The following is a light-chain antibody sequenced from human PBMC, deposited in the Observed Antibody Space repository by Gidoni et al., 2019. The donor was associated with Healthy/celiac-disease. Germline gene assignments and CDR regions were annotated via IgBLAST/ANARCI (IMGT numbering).Light chain of an antibody. CDR1: QSVSSY. V-gene: IGKV3-11*01. J-gene: IGKJ4*01. Sequence: EIVLTQSPATLSLSPGERATLSCRASQSVSSYLAWYQQKPGQAPRLLIYDASNRATGIPARFSGSGSGTDFTLTISSLEPEDFAVYYCQQRSNWPXFXGGTKVEI. CDR3: QQRSNWPX. CDR2: DAS.